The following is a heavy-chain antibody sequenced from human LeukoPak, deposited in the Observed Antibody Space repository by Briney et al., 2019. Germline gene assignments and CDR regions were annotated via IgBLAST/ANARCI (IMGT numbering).Heavy chain of an antibody. D-gene: IGHD3-22*01. CDR2: IRYDGSNK. V-gene: IGHV3-30*02. Sequence: PGGSRRLSCAASGFTFSNYGMHWVRQAPGKGLEWVAFIRYDGSNKYYADSVKGRFTISRDNSKNTLYLQMNSLRAEDTAVYYCAKDRSGYYSDYFDYWGQGTLVTVSS. CDR3: AKDRSGYYSDYFDY. J-gene: IGHJ4*02. CDR1: GFTFSNYG.